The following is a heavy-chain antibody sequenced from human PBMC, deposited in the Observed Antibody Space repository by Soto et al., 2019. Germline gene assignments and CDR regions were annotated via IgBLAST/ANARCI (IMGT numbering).Heavy chain of an antibody. J-gene: IGHJ4*02. CDR2: INSDGSST. D-gene: IGHD3-22*01. V-gene: IGHV3-74*01. CDR3: GRIMYHYDSSGSDY. Sequence: EVPLVESGGGLVQPGGSLRLSCAASGFTFSSNWMHWVRQAPGKGLVWVSRINSDGSSTSYADSVKGRFTISRDNAKNTLYLQMNSLRAEDTAVYYCGRIMYHYDSSGSDYWGQGTLVTVSS. CDR1: GFTFSSNW.